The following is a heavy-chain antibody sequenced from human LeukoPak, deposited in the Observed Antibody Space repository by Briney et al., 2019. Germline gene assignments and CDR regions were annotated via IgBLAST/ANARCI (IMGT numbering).Heavy chain of an antibody. J-gene: IGHJ2*01. CDR3: ASSYGDYGGNWYFDL. CDR1: GFTVSSNH. V-gene: IGHV3-66*01. D-gene: IGHD4-17*01. Sequence: AGGSLRLSCAASGFTVSSNHMSWVRQAPGKGLEWVSVIYSGGSTYYADSVKGRFTISRDNSKNTLYLQMNSLRAEDTAVYYCASSYGDYGGNWYFDLWGRGTLVTVSS. CDR2: IYSGGST.